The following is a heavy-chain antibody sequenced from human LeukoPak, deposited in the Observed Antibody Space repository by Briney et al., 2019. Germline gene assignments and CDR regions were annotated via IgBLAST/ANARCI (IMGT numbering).Heavy chain of an antibody. CDR3: ARGRRRIAARLWWEYYYYYMDV. V-gene: IGHV4-59*12. CDR2: IYYSGST. D-gene: IGHD6-6*01. J-gene: IGHJ6*03. Sequence: PSETLSLTCTVSGASISSYYWSWIRQPPGKGLEWIGYIYYSGSTNYNPSLKSRVTFSVDTSKNQFSLKLSSVTAADTAVYYCARGRRRIAARLWWEYYYYYMDVWGKGTTVTVSS. CDR1: GASISSYY.